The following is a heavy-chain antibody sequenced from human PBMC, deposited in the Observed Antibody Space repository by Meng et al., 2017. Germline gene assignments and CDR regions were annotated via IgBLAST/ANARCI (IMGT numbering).Heavy chain of an antibody. CDR1: WFSLGTRGVG. V-gene: IGHV2-5*02. CDR3: AHRRDYYGSGNHFDY. D-gene: IGHD3-10*01. CDR2: IYWDDDK. Sequence: PVKVSGRTLVPATQSLTRPRTFSWFSLGTRGVGVGWIRQPPGKALEWLGLIYWDDDKRYSPSLKSRLTITKDTSKNQVVLTMTNMDPVDTATYYCAHRRDYYGSGNHFDYWGQGTLVTVSS. J-gene: IGHJ4*02.